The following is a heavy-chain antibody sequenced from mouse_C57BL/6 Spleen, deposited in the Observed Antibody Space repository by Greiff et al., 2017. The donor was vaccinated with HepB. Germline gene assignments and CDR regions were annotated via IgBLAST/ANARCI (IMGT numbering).Heavy chain of an antibody. CDR3: ARGDGYYLPFDY. D-gene: IGHD2-3*01. CDR1: GYSITSGYY. J-gene: IGHJ2*01. V-gene: IGHV3-6*01. Sequence: EVKLMESGPGLVKPSQSLSLTCSVTGYSITSGYYWNWIRQFPGNKLEWMGYISYDGSNNYNPSLKNRISITRDTSKNQFFLKLNSVTTEDTATYYCARGDGYYLPFDYWGQGTTLTVSS. CDR2: ISYDGSN.